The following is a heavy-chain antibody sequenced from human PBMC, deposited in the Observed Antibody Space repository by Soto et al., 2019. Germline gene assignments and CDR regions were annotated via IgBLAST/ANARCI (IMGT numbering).Heavy chain of an antibody. Sequence: SETLSLTCAVSGGSISSSNWWSWVRQPPGKGLEWIGEIYHSGSTNYNPSLKSRVTISVDKSENQFSLKLSSVTAADTAVYYCARSQVDTAMALLYDYWGQGTLVTSPQ. CDR2: IYHSGST. D-gene: IGHD5-18*01. V-gene: IGHV4-4*02. CDR3: ARSQVDTAMALLYDY. CDR1: GGSISSSNW. J-gene: IGHJ4*02.